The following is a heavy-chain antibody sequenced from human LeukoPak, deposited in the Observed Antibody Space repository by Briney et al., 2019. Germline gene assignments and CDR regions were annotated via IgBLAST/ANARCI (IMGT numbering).Heavy chain of an antibody. CDR3: SRHPGIEVIRDV. V-gene: IGHV4-59*08. J-gene: IGHJ6*04. CDR1: GGSISGYY. CDR2: IYHSGST. D-gene: IGHD6-19*01. Sequence: SETLSLTCTVSGGSISGYYWSWIRQPPGKGLEWIGYIYHSGSTNYNPSLKSRVTISVDTSKNQFSLKLSSVTAADTAVYYCSRHPGIEVIRDVGGKGTTVTVPS.